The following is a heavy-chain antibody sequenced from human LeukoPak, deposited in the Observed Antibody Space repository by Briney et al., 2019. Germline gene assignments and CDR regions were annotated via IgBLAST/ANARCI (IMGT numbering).Heavy chain of an antibody. CDR2: ISGSGGST. Sequence: GGSLRLSCAASGFTFSSYAMSWVRQAPGKGLEWVSAISGSGGSTYCADSVKGRFTISRDNSKNTLYLQMNSLRAEDTAVYYCAKDMGGYVDHGMDVWGQGTTVTVSS. V-gene: IGHV3-23*01. CDR3: AKDMGGYVDHGMDV. J-gene: IGHJ6*02. CDR1: GFTFSSYA. D-gene: IGHD5-12*01.